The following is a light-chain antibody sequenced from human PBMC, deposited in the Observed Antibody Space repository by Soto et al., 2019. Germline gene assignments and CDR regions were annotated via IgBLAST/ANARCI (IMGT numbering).Light chain of an antibody. Sequence: IQMTQSPSSQSASVGDRVTITCQASQDIKNYLIWYQQKPGKAPKLLIYDASTLGTGVSSRFSGSGSGTHFTLTISSLQPEDIATYYCQQFDSVPCTFGQGTKLEIK. CDR3: QQFDSVPCT. CDR2: DAS. CDR1: QDIKNY. V-gene: IGKV1-33*01. J-gene: IGKJ2*02.